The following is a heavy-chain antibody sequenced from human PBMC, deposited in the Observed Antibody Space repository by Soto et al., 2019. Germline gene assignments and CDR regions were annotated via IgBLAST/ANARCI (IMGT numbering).Heavy chain of an antibody. CDR1: GYTLTELS. D-gene: IGHD6-13*01. CDR3: ATPPPGYSSSWYSD. V-gene: IGHV1-24*01. CDR2: FDPEDGET. Sequence: ASVKVSCKVSGYTLTELSMHWVRQSPVKGLEWMGGFDPEDGETIYAQKFQGRVTMTEDTSTDTAYMELISLRSEDTAVYYCATPPPGYSSSWYSDWGQGTLVTVSS. J-gene: IGHJ4*02.